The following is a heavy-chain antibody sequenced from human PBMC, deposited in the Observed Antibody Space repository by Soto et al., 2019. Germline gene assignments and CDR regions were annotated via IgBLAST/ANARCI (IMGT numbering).Heavy chain of an antibody. Sequence: EVQLVESGGGLVQPGGSLRLSCAASGFTFSSYAMHWVRQAPGKGLEYVSAISSNGGSTYYANSVKGRFTISGDNSKNTLYLQMGSLRAEDMAVYYCAREAPSLFYDILSAPSAFDIWGQGTMVTVSS. CDR3: AREAPSLFYDILSAPSAFDI. V-gene: IGHV3-64*01. CDR2: ISSNGGST. CDR1: GFTFSSYA. J-gene: IGHJ3*02. D-gene: IGHD3-9*01.